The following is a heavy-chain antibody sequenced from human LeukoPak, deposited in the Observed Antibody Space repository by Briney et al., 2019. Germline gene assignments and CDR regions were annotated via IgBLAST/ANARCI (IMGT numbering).Heavy chain of an antibody. J-gene: IGHJ4*01. CDR1: GGSIKSYY. CDR2: VSDTGST. V-gene: IGHV4-59*01. Sequence: PSETLSLTCTVSGGSIKSYYWSWIRQPPGKGLEWIGYVSDTGSTNYNPSLKSRVTISVDTSKNQFYLKLTSVTAADTAVYYCARTTTTFDDWGHGTLVTVSS. CDR3: ARTTTTFDD. D-gene: IGHD4-11*01.